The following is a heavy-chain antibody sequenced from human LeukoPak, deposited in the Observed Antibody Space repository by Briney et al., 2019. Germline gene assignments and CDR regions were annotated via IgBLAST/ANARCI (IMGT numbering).Heavy chain of an antibody. V-gene: IGHV4-34*01. CDR2: INHSGST. J-gene: IGHJ4*02. Sequence: SETLSLTCAVYGGSFSGYYWSWIRQPPGKGLEWIGEINHSGSTNYNPSLKSRVTISVDTSKNQVSLRLTSVTAADTAVYYCVIVPRSSSYRSDYWGQGTLVIVSS. CDR1: GGSFSGYY. CDR3: VIVPRSSSYRSDY. D-gene: IGHD6-13*01.